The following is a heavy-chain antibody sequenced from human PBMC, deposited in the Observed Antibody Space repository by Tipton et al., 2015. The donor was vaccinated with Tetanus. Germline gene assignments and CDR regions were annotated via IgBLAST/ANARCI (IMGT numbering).Heavy chain of an antibody. J-gene: IGHJ4*02. CDR3: ARMGFTYGQVVY. Sequence: LRLSCAASGFTFSNYALSWVRQAPGKGLEWVGHIYYSGRTYYNPPLKSRVTISADMSKNQFSLKLTSVTAADTATYYCARMGFTYGQVVYWGQGTLVTVAS. D-gene: IGHD5-18*01. CDR1: GFTFSNYA. V-gene: IGHV4-30-4*08. CDR2: IYYSGRT.